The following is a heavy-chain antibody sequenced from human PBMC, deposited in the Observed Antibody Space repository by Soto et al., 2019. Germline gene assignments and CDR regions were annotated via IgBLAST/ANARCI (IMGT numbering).Heavy chain of an antibody. CDR1: GFTFDDYA. CDR2: INWSGRRT. J-gene: IGHJ4*02. V-gene: IGHV3-20*04. Sequence: EVQLVESGGGVVRPGGSLRLSCAASGFTFDDYAMSWVRQAPGKGLEWVAGINWSGRRTTYADSLKGRFTISRDNAKNSLPLQINSLRAEDTALYFCARCSSTSCYIMASFDYWGQGTLVTVSS. CDR3: ARCSSTSCYIMASFDY. D-gene: IGHD2-2*02.